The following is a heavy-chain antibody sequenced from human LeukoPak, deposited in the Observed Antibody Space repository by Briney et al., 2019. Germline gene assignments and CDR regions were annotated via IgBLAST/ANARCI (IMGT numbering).Heavy chain of an antibody. CDR2: IRYDGSNK. J-gene: IGHJ5*02. CDR3: AKGYSSGWYYSDP. CDR1: GFTFSNYG. V-gene: IGHV3-30*02. D-gene: IGHD6-19*01. Sequence: GGSLRLSCAASGFTFSNYGMHWVRQAPGKGREWVAFIRYDGSNKYYADSVKGRFTISRDNSKTTLYLQMNSLRAEDTAVYYCAKGYSSGWYYSDPWGQGTLVTVSS.